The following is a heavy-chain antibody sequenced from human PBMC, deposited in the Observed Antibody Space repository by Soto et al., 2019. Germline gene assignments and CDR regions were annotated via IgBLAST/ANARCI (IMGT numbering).Heavy chain of an antibody. D-gene: IGHD1-1*01. CDR1: GGSISSYY. V-gene: IGHV4-59*01. J-gene: IGHJ4*02. Sequence: PSETLSLTCTVSGGSISSYYWSWIRQPPGKGLEWIGYIYYSGSTDYDPSLKSRVTISVDTSKNQFSLKLSSVTAADTAVYYCARRCGTSVDFWGQGTLVTVSS. CDR3: ARRCGTSVDF. CDR2: IYYSGST.